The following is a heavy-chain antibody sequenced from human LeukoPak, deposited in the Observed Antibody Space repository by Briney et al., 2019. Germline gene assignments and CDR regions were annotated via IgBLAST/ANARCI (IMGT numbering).Heavy chain of an antibody. CDR1: GFTFSSYG. D-gene: IGHD3-10*01. CDR3: ARDSRGLWDY. CDR2: IWYDGSNK. Sequence: GGSLRLSCAASGFTFSSYGMHWVRLAPGKGLEWVAVIWYDGSNKYYADSVKGRFTISRDNSKNTLYLQMNSLRAEDTAVYYCARDSRGLWDYWGQGTLVTVSS. J-gene: IGHJ4*02. V-gene: IGHV3-33*01.